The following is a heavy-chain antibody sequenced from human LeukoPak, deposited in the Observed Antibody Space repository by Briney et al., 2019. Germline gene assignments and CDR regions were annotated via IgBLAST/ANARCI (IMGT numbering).Heavy chain of an antibody. D-gene: IGHD2-15*01. J-gene: IGHJ5*02. CDR2: TYYRSKWYD. Sequence: SQTLSLTCAISGDSVSNKNAAWNWIRQSPSRGLEWLGRTYYRSKWYDDYATSVKSRIIINPDTSKNQFSLQLNSVTPEDMAVYYCARTTFTPQVTWFDPWGQGTQVTVSS. CDR3: ARTTFTPQVTWFDP. V-gene: IGHV6-1*01. CDR1: GDSVSNKNAA.